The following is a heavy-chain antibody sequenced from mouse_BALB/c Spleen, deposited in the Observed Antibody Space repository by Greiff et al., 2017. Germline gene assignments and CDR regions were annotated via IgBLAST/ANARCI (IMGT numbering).Heavy chain of an antibody. J-gene: IGHJ4*01. Sequence: EVNLVESGGGLVQPGGSRKLSCAASGFTFSSFGMHWVRQAPEKGLEWVAYISSGSSTIYYADTVKGRFTISRDNPKNTLFLQMTSLRSEDTAMYYCARGGYYVSMDYWGQGTSVTVSS. CDR3: ARGGYYVSMDY. D-gene: IGHD2-3*01. CDR2: ISSGSSTI. CDR1: GFTFSSFG. V-gene: IGHV5-17*02.